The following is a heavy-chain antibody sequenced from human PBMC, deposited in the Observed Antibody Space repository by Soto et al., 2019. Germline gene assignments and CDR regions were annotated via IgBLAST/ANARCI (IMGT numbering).Heavy chain of an antibody. J-gene: IGHJ4*02. Sequence: QITLKESGPTLINPTQTLTLTCTFSGFSLSVSGLSVGWIRQPPGKALEWLALIYWDDDKRYSPSVKSRLTITKDTSKNQVVLTMTNMDPVDTATYYCAQKSGPYFDYWGQGTLVTVSS. CDR1: GFSLSVSGLS. CDR2: IYWDDDK. CDR3: AQKSGPYFDY. V-gene: IGHV2-5*02. D-gene: IGHD3-3*01.